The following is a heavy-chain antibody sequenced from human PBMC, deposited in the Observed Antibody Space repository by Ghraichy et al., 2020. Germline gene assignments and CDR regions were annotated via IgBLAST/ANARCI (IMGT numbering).Heavy chain of an antibody. V-gene: IGHV2-5*01. CDR2: IYWNDDK. CDR3: ARTGISGYAPPYYFDY. CDR1: GFSLSTSGVG. J-gene: IGHJ4*02. Sequence: SGPTLVKPTQTLTLTCTFSGFSLSTSGVGVGWIRQPPGKALEWLALIYWNDDKRYSPSLKSRLTITKDTSKNQVVLTMTNMDPVDTATYYCARTGISGYAPPYYFDYWGQGTLVTVSS. D-gene: IGHD5-12*01.